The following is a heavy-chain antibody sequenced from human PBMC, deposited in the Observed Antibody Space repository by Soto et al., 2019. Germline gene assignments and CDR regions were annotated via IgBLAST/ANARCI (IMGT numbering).Heavy chain of an antibody. J-gene: IGHJ4*02. CDR3: ARLRSSSLFFDY. V-gene: IGHV4-39*01. D-gene: IGHD6-13*01. CDR1: GGSISSSSYY. Sequence: SETLSLTCTVSGGSISSSSYYWGWIRQPPGKGLEWIGSIYYSGSTYYNPSLKSRVTISVDTSKNQFSLKLSSVTAADTAVYYCARLRSSSLFFDYWGQGTLVTVSS. CDR2: IYYSGST.